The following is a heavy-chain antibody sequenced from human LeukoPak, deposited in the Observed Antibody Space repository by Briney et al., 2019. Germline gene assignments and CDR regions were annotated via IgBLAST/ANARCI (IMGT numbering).Heavy chain of an antibody. J-gene: IGHJ3*02. Sequence: SETLSLTCTVSGGSISSYYWSWIRQPPGKGLEWIGYIYYSGSTNYNPSLKSRVTISVDTSKNQFSLKLGSVTASDQAVYYCARVQEGYKRYVFDIGAKGTMVTVSS. CDR1: GGSISSYY. D-gene: IGHD5-24*01. CDR2: IYYSGST. V-gene: IGHV4-59*01. CDR3: ARVQEGYKRYVFDI.